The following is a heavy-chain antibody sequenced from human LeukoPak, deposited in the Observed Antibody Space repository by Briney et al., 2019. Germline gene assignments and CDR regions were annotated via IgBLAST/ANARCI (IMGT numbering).Heavy chain of an antibody. J-gene: IGHJ4*02. V-gene: IGHV3-30*02. CDR2: IRNDGSDK. CDR3: ARVSFNLDY. CDR1: GFTFSSYG. Sequence: GGSLRLSCAASGFTFSSYGMHWVRQAPGKGLEWVAFIRNDGSDKYYADSVNGRFTISRDTSKNTLYLQMNSTTPADPAVYYCARVSFNLDYWGQGTLVTISS. D-gene: IGHD3-16*02.